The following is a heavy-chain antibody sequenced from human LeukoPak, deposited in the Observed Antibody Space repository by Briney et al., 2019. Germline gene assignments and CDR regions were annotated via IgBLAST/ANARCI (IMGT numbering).Heavy chain of an antibody. Sequence: GASVKVSCTVSGSSLSGLSMHWVRHSRPKGLEWLGGFHPENDEIIYAENFQGRVTMTEDISTDTAYMELRSLRSEDTAVYYCVTGDHSPYYFHYWGQGTLVTVSS. V-gene: IGHV1-24*01. CDR2: FHPENDEI. CDR3: VTGDHSPYYFHY. CDR1: GSSLSGLS. D-gene: IGHD1-26*01. J-gene: IGHJ4*02.